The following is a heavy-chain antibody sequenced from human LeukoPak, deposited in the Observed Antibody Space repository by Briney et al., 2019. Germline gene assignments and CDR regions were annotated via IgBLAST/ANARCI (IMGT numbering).Heavy chain of an antibody. D-gene: IGHD3-22*01. CDR3: ARVSGGGDYYDSSGYFDY. Sequence: PGRSLRLSCAASGFTFSSYGMHWVRQAPGKGLEWVAVIWYDGSNKYYADSVKGRFTISRDNSKNTLYLQMNSLRAEDTAVYYCARVSGGGDYYDSSGYFDYWGQGTLVTVSS. J-gene: IGHJ4*02. CDR2: IWYDGSNK. V-gene: IGHV3-33*01. CDR1: GFTFSSYG.